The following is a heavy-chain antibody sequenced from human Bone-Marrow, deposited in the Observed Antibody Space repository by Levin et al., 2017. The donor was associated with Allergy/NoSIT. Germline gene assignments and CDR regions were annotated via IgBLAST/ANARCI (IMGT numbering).Heavy chain of an antibody. CDR2: FDPEDGET. D-gene: IGHD2-15*01. Sequence: ASVKVSCKVSGYTLTELSMHWVRQAPGKGLEWMGGFDPEDGETIYAQKFQGRVTMTEDTSTDTAYMELSSLRSEDTAVYYCATRLPIVVVVAATATDYWYFDLWGRGTLVTVSS. CDR3: ATRLPIVVVVAATATDYWYFDL. V-gene: IGHV1-24*01. CDR1: GYTLTELS. J-gene: IGHJ2*01.